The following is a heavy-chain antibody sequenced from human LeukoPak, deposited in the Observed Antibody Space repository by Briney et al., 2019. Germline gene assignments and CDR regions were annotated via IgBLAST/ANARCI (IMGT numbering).Heavy chain of an antibody. Sequence: PGGSLRLSCAASGFTLNNGWMSWVRQAPEKGLEWLGRIKRETDGGTIDYAAPVKGRFTISRDDSRNTLYLQMDSLKIEDTAVYYCATDRYYDNSELQFQHWGQGTLVTVSS. V-gene: IGHV3-15*01. CDR2: IKRETDGGTI. J-gene: IGHJ1*01. D-gene: IGHD3-22*01. CDR3: ATDRYYDNSELQFQH. CDR1: GFTLNNGW.